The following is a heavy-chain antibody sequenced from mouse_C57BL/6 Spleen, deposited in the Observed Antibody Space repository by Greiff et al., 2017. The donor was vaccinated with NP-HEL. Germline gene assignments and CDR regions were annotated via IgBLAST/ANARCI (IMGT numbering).Heavy chain of an antibody. D-gene: IGHD2-2*01. CDR1: GYTFTSYW. J-gene: IGHJ2*01. V-gene: IGHV1-59*01. CDR3: AREGGLPYYFDY. CDR2: IDPSDSYT. Sequence: VQLQQSGAELVRPGTSVKLSCKASGYTFTSYWMHWVKQRPGQGLEWIGVIDPSDSYTNYNQKFKGKATLTVDTSSSTAYMQLSSLTSEDSAVYYCAREGGLPYYFDYWGQGTTLTVSS.